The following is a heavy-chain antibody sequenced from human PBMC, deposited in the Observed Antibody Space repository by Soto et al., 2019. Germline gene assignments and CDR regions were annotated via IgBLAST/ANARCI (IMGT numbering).Heavy chain of an antibody. CDR3: ARHIAVRADAFDI. CDR2: IFSNDEK. Sequence: SGPTLVNPTETLTLTCTVSGFSLNNARMGVSWIRQPPGKALEWLAHIFSNDEKSYRTSLKNRLSISKDTSKSQVVLTMTNMDPVDTATFYCARHIAVRADAFDIWGQGTMVTVSS. V-gene: IGHV2-26*01. J-gene: IGHJ3*02. CDR1: GFSLNNARMG.